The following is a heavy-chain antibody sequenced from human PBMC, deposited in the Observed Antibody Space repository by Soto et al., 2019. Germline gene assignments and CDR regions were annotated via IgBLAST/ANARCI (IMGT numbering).Heavy chain of an antibody. J-gene: IGHJ4*01. Sequence: GSLRLSCAASGFTFSNAWINWVRQAPGKGLEWVGRIKSKTDGGTTDFAAPVKGRFAISRDDSKNIAYMQMNSLKIEDTAVYYCSTDSYSDMTVVRLDNWGHGTLVTVS. CDR3: STDSYSDMTVVRLDN. V-gene: IGHV3-15*07. CDR1: GFTFSNAW. D-gene: IGHD3-22*01. CDR2: IKSKTDGGTT.